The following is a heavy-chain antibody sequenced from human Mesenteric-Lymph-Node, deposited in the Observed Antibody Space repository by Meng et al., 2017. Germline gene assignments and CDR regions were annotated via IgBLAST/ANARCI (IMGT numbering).Heavy chain of an antibody. V-gene: IGHV5-51*01. J-gene: IGHJ3*02. CDR3: ARPKAGYSSTGDAFDI. Sequence: GESLKISCQGSGYTFTSYRIGWVRQRPGKGLEWMGIIYPGDSDTRYGPSFQGQVTISADRTISTTYLQWSSLKASDTAMYYCARPKAGYSSTGDAFDIWGQGTMVTVSS. CDR1: GYTFTSYR. CDR2: IYPGDSDT. D-gene: IGHD6-13*01.